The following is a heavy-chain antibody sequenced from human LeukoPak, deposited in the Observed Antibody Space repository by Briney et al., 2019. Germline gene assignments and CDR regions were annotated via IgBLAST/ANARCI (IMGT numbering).Heavy chain of an antibody. Sequence: ASVKVSCKASGYTFTSYDINWVRQATGQGLEWMGWMNPNSGNTGYAQKFQGRVTMTRNTSISTAYMELSSLRSEDTAVYYCARGTRITIFGVVPLYYLDYWGQGTLVTVSS. V-gene: IGHV1-8*01. CDR2: MNPNSGNT. D-gene: IGHD3-3*01. CDR3: ARGTRITIFGVVPLYYLDY. CDR1: GYTFTSYD. J-gene: IGHJ4*02.